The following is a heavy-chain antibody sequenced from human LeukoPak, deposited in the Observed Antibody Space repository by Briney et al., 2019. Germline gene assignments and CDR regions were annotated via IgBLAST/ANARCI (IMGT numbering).Heavy chain of an antibody. V-gene: IGHV3-23*01. CDR2: ISGSGGST. Sequence: GGSLRLSCAASGFTFRKAWMSWVRQAPGKGLEGVSAISGSGGSTYYADSVRGRFTISRDNSKNTLYLQMNSLRVEDTAVYYCATGSAYFPGSRTAFDIWGQGTMVTVSS. D-gene: IGHD3-22*01. CDR1: GFTFRKAW. CDR3: ATGSAYFPGSRTAFDI. J-gene: IGHJ3*02.